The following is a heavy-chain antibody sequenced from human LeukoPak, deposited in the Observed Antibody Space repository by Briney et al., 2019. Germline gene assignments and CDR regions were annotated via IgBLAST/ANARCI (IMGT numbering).Heavy chain of an antibody. CDR1: EYTLSGHY. J-gene: IGHJ1*01. CDR2: INPNSGGT. Sequence: ASVKVSRKASEYTLSGHYMHWVRQAPGQGLEWMGWINPNSGGTIYVQNFQGRVTMTRDTSGTTVYMDLSSLRSDDTAVYYCARELSMVGGVPGGGFQHWGQGTLVIVSS. CDR3: ARELSMVGGVPGGGFQH. V-gene: IGHV1-2*02. D-gene: IGHD3-10*01.